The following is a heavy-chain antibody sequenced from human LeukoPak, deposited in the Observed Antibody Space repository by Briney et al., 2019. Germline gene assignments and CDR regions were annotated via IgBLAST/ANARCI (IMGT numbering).Heavy chain of an antibody. CDR3: VRERAKPSGTYDFDY. J-gene: IGHJ4*02. D-gene: IGHD1-26*01. Sequence: GGSLRLSCAASGFTFSDYSMNWVRQAPGQGLEWVSSISSTGSYIYYADSVKGRFTISRDNAKNSLYLQMNSLRAEDTAVYYCVRERAKPSGTYDFDYWGQGTLVTVSS. V-gene: IGHV3-21*01. CDR2: ISSTGSYI. CDR1: GFTFSDYS.